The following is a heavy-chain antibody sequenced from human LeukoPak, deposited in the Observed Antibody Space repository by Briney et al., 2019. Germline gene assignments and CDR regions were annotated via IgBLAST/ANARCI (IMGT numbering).Heavy chain of an antibody. CDR1: GGSINSFY. V-gene: IGHV4-59*01. CDR2: INYSGST. D-gene: IGHD5-12*01. J-gene: IGHJ4*02. CDR3: ARDRGRGYDLNELDY. Sequence: SETLSLTCTVSGGSINSFYWSWIRQPPGKGLEWIGYINYSGSTNNNPSLKSRVTISLDASKNQFSLKLTSVTAADTAVYYCARDRGRGYDLNELDYWGQGTLVTVSS.